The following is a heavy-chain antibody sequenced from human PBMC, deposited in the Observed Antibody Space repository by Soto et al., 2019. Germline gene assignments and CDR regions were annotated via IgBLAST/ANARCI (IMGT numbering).Heavy chain of an antibody. CDR3: AKDPYCSSISCYAGNSYY. CDR2: ISDSGGTT. CDR1: GFTFSNYP. D-gene: IGHD2-2*01. J-gene: IGHJ4*02. Sequence: EVQLLESGGGLVQPGGSLRLSCAASGFTFSNYPMSWVRQAPGKGLEWVSYISDSGGTTYYADSVKGRFTISRDNSKNTLYLQMNSLRAEDTAVYYCAKDPYCSSISCYAGNSYYWGQGALVTVSS. V-gene: IGHV3-23*01.